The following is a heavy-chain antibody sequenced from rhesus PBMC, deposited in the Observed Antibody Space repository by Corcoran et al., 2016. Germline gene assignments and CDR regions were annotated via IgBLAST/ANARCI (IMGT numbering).Heavy chain of an antibody. CDR3: TRAPSGWGAAY. Sequence: QVQLQESGPGLVKPSETLSLTCTVSCASFTIDWWSCIRPSPGKGLEWLGEINGDSGKTNSHTSFKSQITISQDASKNKFSLNLNAVTAADRAMYYWTRAPSGWGAAYWGQGVLVTVSS. V-gene: IGHV4-80*01. CDR2: INGDSGKT. D-gene: IGHD2-21*01. CDR1: CASFTIDW. J-gene: IGHJ4*01.